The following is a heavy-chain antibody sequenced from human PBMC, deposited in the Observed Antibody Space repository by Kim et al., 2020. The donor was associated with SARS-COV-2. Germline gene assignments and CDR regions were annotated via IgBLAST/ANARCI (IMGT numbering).Heavy chain of an antibody. J-gene: IGHJ4*02. CDR3: ASLGDERERIAAAGTD. V-gene: IGHV4-39*01. CDR2: IYYSGST. Sequence: SETLSLTCTVSGGSISSSSYYWGWIRQPPGKGLEWIGSIYYSGSTYYNPSLKSRVTISVDTSKNQFSLKLSSVTAADTAVYYCASLGDERERIAAAGTDWGQGTLVTVSS. CDR1: GGSISSSSYY. D-gene: IGHD6-13*01.